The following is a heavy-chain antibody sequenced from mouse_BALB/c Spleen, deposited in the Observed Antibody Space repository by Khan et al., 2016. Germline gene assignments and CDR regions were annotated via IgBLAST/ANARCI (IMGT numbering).Heavy chain of an antibody. J-gene: IGHJ2*01. CDR3: ARAYYGNL. V-gene: IGHV14-3*02. D-gene: IGHD2-10*01. CDR1: GFSITDTY. Sequence: MQLKESGTELVKPGASVNLSCTASGFSITDTYIHWVRQRPEQGLEWIGRIDPASDTTKYAPKFQGKATMTLDTSSNTAYLRFSSLTFEDTAVYYCARAYYGNLWGQGTTLTVSS. CDR2: IDPASDTT.